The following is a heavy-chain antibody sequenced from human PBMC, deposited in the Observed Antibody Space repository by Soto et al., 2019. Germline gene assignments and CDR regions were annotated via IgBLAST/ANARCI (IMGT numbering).Heavy chain of an antibody. CDR3: ARGKSLMTTVSGDAFDI. Sequence: GGSLRLSCAASGFTFSSYGMHWVRQAPGKGLEWVAVIWYDGSNKYYADSVKGRFTISRDNSKNTLYLQMNSLRAEDTAVYYCARGKSLMTTVSGDAFDIWGQGTMVTVSS. D-gene: IGHD4-17*01. V-gene: IGHV3-33*01. CDR1: GFTFSSYG. J-gene: IGHJ3*02. CDR2: IWYDGSNK.